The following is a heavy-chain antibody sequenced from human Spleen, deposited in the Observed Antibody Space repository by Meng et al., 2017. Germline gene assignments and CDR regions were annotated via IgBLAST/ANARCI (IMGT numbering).Heavy chain of an antibody. V-gene: IGHV5-51*01. CDR1: GYSFTKYW. CDR2: IYPGDSNT. CDR3: ARGAEYSSGWPFDY. J-gene: IGHJ4*02. Sequence: KVSCKGSGYSFTKYWIGWVRQMPGKGLEWMGIIYPGDSNTRYSPSFQGQVTISADKSISTAFLQWNSLKASDTAMYFCARGAEYSSGWPFDYWGQGALVTVSS. D-gene: IGHD6-19*01.